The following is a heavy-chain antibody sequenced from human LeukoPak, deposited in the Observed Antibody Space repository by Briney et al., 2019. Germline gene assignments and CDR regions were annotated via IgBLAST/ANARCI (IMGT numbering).Heavy chain of an antibody. CDR1: RFTLSTYW. J-gene: IGHJ4*02. D-gene: IGHD6-25*01. CDR2: IKQDGSEK. V-gene: IGHV3-7*03. CDR3: VRGPHIAATSY. Sequence: GGSLRLSCAASRFTLSTYWMSWVRQAPGKGLEWVAHIKQDGSEKQYVDSVKGRFAISRDNAKKSLYLQINTLRAEDTAVYYCVRGPHIAATSYWGQGTLVTVSS.